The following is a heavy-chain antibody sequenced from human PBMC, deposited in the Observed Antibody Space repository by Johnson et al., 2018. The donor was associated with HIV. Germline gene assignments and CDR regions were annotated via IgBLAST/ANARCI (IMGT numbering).Heavy chain of an antibody. CDR3: TTARKLTLGQALDI. CDR1: GFTFSKAW. V-gene: IGHV3-15*01. D-gene: IGHD1-7*01. CDR2: IKSKTDGGTI. Sequence: VQLVESGGGLVKPGGSLRLSCAASGFTFSKAWMNWVRQAPGKGLEWVGRIKSKTDGGTIDYAAPVKDRLTISRDDSRNTLYLQMNSLKTEDTAVYYCTTARKLTLGQALDIWGQGTMVTVSS. J-gene: IGHJ3*02.